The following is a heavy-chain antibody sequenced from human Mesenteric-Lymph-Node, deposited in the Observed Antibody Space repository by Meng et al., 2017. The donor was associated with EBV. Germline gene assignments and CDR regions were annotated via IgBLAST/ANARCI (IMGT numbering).Heavy chain of an antibody. CDR2: ISAYNGNT. J-gene: IGHJ4*02. Sequence: QVQLVQAGAEVKKPGASVRVSCKASGYTYTSYGIIWVRQAPGQGLEWVGWISAYNGNTNYAQKVQGRVTMTTDTSTTTAYMELRRLRSDDTAVYYCAREGDWTTSDYWGQGTLVTVSS. CDR1: GYTYTSYG. V-gene: IGHV1-18*01. CDR3: AREGDWTTSDY. D-gene: IGHD3/OR15-3a*01.